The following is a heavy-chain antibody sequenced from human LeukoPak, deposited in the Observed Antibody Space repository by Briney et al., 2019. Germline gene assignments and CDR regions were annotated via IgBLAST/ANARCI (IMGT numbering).Heavy chain of an antibody. CDR1: GFTFSSYG. V-gene: IGHV3-30*18. J-gene: IGHJ5*02. D-gene: IGHD5-24*01. CDR3: AKDPGSGLRDMNWFDP. CDR2: ISYDGSNK. Sequence: PGGSLRLSCAASGFTFSSYGMHWVRQAPGKGLEWVAVISYDGSNKYYADSVKGRFTISRDNSKNTLYLQMNSLRAEDTAVYYCAKDPGSGLRDMNWFDPWGQGTLVTVSS.